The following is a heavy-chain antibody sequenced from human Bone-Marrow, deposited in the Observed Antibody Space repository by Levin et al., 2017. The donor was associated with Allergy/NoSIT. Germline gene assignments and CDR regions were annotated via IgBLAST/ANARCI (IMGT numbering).Heavy chain of an antibody. CDR3: ARDLKEYYGSGSCFDY. J-gene: IGHJ4*02. CDR1: GFPVNEND. V-gene: IGHV3-66*01. Sequence: GASVKVSCVASGFPVNENDMSWVRQAPGRGLEWVSVMYRGGTTDHADSVRGRFTISRDHLKNTLYLEMNSLRAEDTAVYYCARDLKEYYGSGSCFDYWGQGTLVTVSS. CDR2: MYRGGTT. D-gene: IGHD3-10*01.